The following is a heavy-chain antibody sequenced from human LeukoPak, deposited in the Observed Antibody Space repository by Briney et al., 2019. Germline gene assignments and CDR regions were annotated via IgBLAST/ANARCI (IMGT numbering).Heavy chain of an antibody. V-gene: IGHV1-8*03. CDR2: MNPNSGNT. CDR3: ARGGYSSSWYFRSYYYYYMDV. Sequence: ASVKVSCKASGYTFTSYYMHWVRQATGQGLEWMGWMNPNSGNTGYAQKFQGRVTITRNTSISTAYMELSSLRSEDTAVYYCARGGYSSSWYFRSYYYYYMDVWGKGTTVTVSS. CDR1: GYTFTSYY. J-gene: IGHJ6*03. D-gene: IGHD6-13*01.